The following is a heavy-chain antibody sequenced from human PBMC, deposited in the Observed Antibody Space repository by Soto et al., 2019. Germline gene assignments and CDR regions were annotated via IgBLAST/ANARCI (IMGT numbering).Heavy chain of an antibody. V-gene: IGHV4-61*08. J-gene: IGHJ5*02. Sequence: PSETLSLTCSVSGDSVSSGDYYWSWIRQPPGKGLGWIGHVYFSGSTNYIPSLKSRLTMSVDTAKNQFSLKLNSVTAADTAVYYCARIPVDTYMIYRSGPWGQGTQVTVSS. CDR1: GDSVSSGDYY. D-gene: IGHD3-16*01. CDR2: VYFSGST. CDR3: ARIPVDTYMIYRSGP.